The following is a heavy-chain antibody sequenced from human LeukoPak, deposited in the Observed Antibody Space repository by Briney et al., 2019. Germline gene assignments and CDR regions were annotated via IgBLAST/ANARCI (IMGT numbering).Heavy chain of an antibody. CDR3: AKLRGYYGSGQQITLDY. CDR2: IWYDGSNK. CDR1: GFTFSNYG. D-gene: IGHD3-10*01. V-gene: IGHV3-30*02. Sequence: GGSLRLSCAASGFTFSNYGMHWVRQAPGKGLEWVAVIWYDGSNKYYADSVKGRFTISRDNAKNTLYLQMDSLSVEDTAVYYCAKLRGYYGSGQQITLDYWGQGTLVTVSS. J-gene: IGHJ4*02.